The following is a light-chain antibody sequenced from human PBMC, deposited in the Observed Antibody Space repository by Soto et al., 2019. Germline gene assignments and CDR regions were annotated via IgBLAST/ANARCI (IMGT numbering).Light chain of an antibody. J-gene: IGLJ1*01. CDR1: SSNIENNY. V-gene: IGLV1-51*02. Sequence: QSVLMQPPSVSAAPGQRVTISCSGSSSNIENNYVSWYRQLPGTAPKLLIYENNKRPSGIPDRFSGSKSGTSATLGITGLETGDEADYYCATWDSSLSGGVFGTGTKLTVL. CDR2: ENN. CDR3: ATWDSSLSGGV.